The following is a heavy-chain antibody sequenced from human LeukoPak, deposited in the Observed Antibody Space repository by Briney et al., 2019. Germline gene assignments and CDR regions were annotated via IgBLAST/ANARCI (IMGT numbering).Heavy chain of an antibody. CDR1: GGSVSSGSYY. V-gene: IGHV4-61*01. J-gene: IGHJ5*02. CDR3: ARARGYDFWSGSGWFDP. CDR2: IYYSGST. Sequence: PSETLSLTCTVSGGSVSSGSYYWSWIRQPPGKGLEWIGYIYYSGSTNYNPSLKSRVTISVDTSKNQFSLKLSSVTAADTAVYYCARARGYDFWSGSGWFDPWGQGTLVTVSS. D-gene: IGHD3-3*01.